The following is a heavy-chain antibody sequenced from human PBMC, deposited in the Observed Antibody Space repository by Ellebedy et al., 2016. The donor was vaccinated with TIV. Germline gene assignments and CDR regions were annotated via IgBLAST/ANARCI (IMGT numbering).Heavy chain of an antibody. J-gene: IGHJ5*02. V-gene: IGHV3-7*01. CDR3: ARRGSYGDYAVQVNSWFDT. CDR2: IYQDGSDQ. Sequence: GESLKISCVASGFSFRSYWMSWVRQAPGKGLEWVANIYQDGSDQYYVDSVKGRFTISRDNANKSLFPQMNSLRVEDTAVYYYARRGSYGDYAVQVNSWFDTWGQGTLVTVSS. CDR1: GFSFRSYW. D-gene: IGHD4-17*01.